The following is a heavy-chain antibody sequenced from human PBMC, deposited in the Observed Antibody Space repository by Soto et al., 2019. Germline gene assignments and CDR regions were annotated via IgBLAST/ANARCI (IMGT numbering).Heavy chain of an antibody. CDR2: IYHSGRT. D-gene: IGHD6-13*01. V-gene: IGHV4-30-2*01. Sequence: QLQLQESGSGLVKPSQTLSLTCAVSGGSISSGGYSWSWIRQPPGQGLGWIGYIYHSGRTYYNPTLKSRVTMSLDRSKNQYALKLSSVTAADTAVYYCASSHAGAHITAAVHWGQGTLVTVSS. J-gene: IGHJ4*02. CDR1: GGSISSGGYS. CDR3: ASSHAGAHITAAVH.